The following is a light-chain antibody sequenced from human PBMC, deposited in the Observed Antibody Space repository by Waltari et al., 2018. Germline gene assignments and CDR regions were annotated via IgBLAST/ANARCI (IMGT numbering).Light chain of an antibody. CDR3: QVWDANTDPGV. J-gene: IGLJ1*01. CDR2: YDS. Sequence: SYVLTQPPSVSVAPGKTASITCGGNNIERKSGNWYQQKPGPAPILVISYDSDRPSGIPERFSGSNSGNTATLTISRVEAGDEADYYCQVWDANTDPGVFGTGTEVTVL. V-gene: IGLV3-21*04. CDR1: NIERKS.